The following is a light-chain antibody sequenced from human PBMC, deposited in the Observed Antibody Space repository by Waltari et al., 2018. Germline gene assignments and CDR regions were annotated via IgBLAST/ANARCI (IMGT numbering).Light chain of an antibody. CDR2: GAS. V-gene: IGKV3-20*01. CDR3: QHYGTSSWT. CDR1: QPSAGRY. Sequence: EIVLTQSPGTLSLSPGERATLSCRASQPSAGRYLAWFQQRPGQAPRLLIYGASHRATDIPDRFSGSGSGTDFTLTISRLEPEDFAVFYCQHYGTSSWTFGQGTNVEIK. J-gene: IGKJ1*01.